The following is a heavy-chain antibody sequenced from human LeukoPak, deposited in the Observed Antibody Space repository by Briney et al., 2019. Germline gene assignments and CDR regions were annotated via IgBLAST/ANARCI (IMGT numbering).Heavy chain of an antibody. D-gene: IGHD3-10*01. CDR2: IYYSGGT. CDR3: ARGPHRITMVRGVISSNAFDI. V-gene: IGHV4-59*01. Sequence: SETLSLTCTVSGGSISSYYWSWIRQPPGKGLEWIGYIYYSGGTNYNPSLKSRVTISVDTSKEQFSLKLTSVTAADTAVYYCARGPHRITMVRGVISSNAFDIWGQGTMVTVSS. CDR1: GGSISSYY. J-gene: IGHJ3*02.